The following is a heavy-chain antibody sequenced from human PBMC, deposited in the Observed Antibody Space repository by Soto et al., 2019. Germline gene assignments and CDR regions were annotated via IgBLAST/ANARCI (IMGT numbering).Heavy chain of an antibody. CDR2: ISGSGSNT. V-gene: IGHV3-23*01. CDR1: GFTFSSYA. CDR3: AKTPVYTRVAGTD. Sequence: EVQLLESGGGLVPLGGSLRLSCAASGFTFSSYAMSWVRQAPGKGLEWLSSISGSGSNTYYPGSVKGRFTISRDNSKNTLYLQMYSLRAEDTAIYYCAKTPVYTRVAGTDWGQGTLVTVSS. J-gene: IGHJ4*02. D-gene: IGHD6-19*01.